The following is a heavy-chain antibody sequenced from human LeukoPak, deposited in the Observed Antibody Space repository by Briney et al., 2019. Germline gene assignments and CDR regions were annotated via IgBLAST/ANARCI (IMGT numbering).Heavy chain of an antibody. V-gene: IGHV3-21*01. J-gene: IGHJ5*02. CDR2: ISTSSSYI. CDR1: GITFISYT. CDR3: ARGSSNIAARNNYFDP. D-gene: IGHD6-6*01. Sequence: GGTLRLSCAASGITFISYTMNWVRQAPGKGLEWVSSISTSSSYIYYADSVKGRYTVSRDNARKSLYLQMNSLRAEDTAVYYCARGSSNIAARNNYFDPWGQGTLVTVSS.